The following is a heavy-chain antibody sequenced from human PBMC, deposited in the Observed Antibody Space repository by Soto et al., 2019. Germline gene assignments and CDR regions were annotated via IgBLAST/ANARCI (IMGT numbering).Heavy chain of an antibody. J-gene: IGHJ6*04. V-gene: IGHV4-59*08. CDR2: IYYSGST. Sequence: SETLSLTCTVSGGSISSYYWSWIRQPPGKGLEWIGYIYYSGSTNYNPSLKSRVTISVDTSKNQFSLKLSSVTAADTAVYYCARTTSDYSVDVWGKGTTVTVSS. CDR1: GGSISSYY. CDR3: ARTTSDYSVDV. D-gene: IGHD4-17*01.